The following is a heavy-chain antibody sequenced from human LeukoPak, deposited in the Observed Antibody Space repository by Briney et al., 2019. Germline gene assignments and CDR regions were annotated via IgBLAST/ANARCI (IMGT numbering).Heavy chain of an antibody. CDR3: ARDYYDSSGYD. J-gene: IGHJ4*02. CDR2: INHSGST. D-gene: IGHD3-22*01. V-gene: IGHV4-34*01. CDR1: GGSISGYY. Sequence: SETLSLTCTVSGGSISGYYWSWIRQPPGKGLEWIGEINHSGSTNYNPSLKSRVTISVDTSKNQFSLKLSSVTAADTAVYYCARDYYDSSGYDWGQGTLVTVSS.